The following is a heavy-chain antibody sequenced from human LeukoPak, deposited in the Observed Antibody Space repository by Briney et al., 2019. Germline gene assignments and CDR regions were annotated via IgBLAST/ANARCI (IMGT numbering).Heavy chain of an antibody. J-gene: IGHJ4*02. V-gene: IGHV3-23*01. CDR1: GFTFSSYA. Sequence: GGSLRLSRAASGFTFSSYAMSWVRQAPGKGLEWVSAISGSGGSTYYADSVKGRFTISRDNSKNTLYLQMNSLRAEDTAVYYCAKGSPYSSSWSQGVWGQGTLVTVSS. D-gene: IGHD6-13*01. CDR3: AKGSPYSSSWSQGV. CDR2: ISGSGGST.